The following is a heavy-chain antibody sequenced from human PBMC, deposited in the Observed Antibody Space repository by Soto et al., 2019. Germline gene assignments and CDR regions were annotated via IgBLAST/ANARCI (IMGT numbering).Heavy chain of an antibody. D-gene: IGHD2-21*02. CDR2: INTGNGDT. CDR1: GYILTTYD. CDR3: ARGPTAPVTAYCFDC. V-gene: IGHV1-3*04. J-gene: IGHJ4*02. Sequence: QVPLVQSGAEVKKPGASVKVSCKASGYILTTYDMHWVHQAPGQRLEWMGWINTGNGDTTYSQKFQGRVSITRDTSASTAYMELSSLTSEDTAVYYCARGPTAPVTAYCFDCWGQGTLVTVSS.